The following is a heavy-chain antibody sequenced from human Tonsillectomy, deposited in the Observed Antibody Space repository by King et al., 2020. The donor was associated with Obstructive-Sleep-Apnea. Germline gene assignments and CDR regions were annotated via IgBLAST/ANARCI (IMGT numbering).Heavy chain of an antibody. V-gene: IGHV4-39*07. CDR1: DGSISSSSYY. CDR2: IYHSGGT. CDR3: ARDQDITMATNYFDY. D-gene: IGHD5-18*01. Sequence: QLQESGPGLVRPSETLSLTCIVPDGSISSSSYYWGWIRQPPGKGLEWIGGIYHSGGTYYNPSLKSRTSISVDTSQNPFSLKLSSVTAADTAVYYCARDQDITMATNYFDYWGQGTLVTVSS. J-gene: IGHJ4*02.